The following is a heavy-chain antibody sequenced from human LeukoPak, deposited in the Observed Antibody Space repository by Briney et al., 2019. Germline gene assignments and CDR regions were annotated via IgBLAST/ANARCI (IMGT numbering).Heavy chain of an antibody. Sequence: GGSLRLSCAASGFTFSSYAMSWVRQAPGKGLEWVSAISGSGGSTYYADSVKGRFTISRDNSKNTLYLQMNSLRAEDTAVYYCARSVRGPTTVTTRYYYYYYGMTSGAKGPRSPSP. CDR1: GFTFSSYA. D-gene: IGHD4-11*01. J-gene: IGHJ6*02. CDR2: ISGSGGST. V-gene: IGHV3-23*01. CDR3: ARSVRGPTTVTTRYYYYYYGMTS.